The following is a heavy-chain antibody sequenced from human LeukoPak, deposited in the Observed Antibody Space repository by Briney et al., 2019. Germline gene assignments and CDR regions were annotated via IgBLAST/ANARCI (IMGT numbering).Heavy chain of an antibody. V-gene: IGHV3-21*01. Sequence: MSGGSLRLSCAASGFIFSNYGMNWVRQAPGKGLEWVSSISSSSSYIYYADSVKGRFTISRDNAKNSLYLQMNSLRAEDTAVYYCARVPSVGDYVGGAYWGQGTLVTVSS. CDR1: GFIFSNYG. J-gene: IGHJ4*02. CDR3: ARVPSVGDYVGGAY. CDR2: ISSSSSYI. D-gene: IGHD4-17*01.